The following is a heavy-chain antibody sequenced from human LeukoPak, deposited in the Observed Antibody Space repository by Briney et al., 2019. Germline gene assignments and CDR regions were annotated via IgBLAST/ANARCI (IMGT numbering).Heavy chain of an antibody. V-gene: IGHV4-34*01. Sequence: SETLSLTCAVYGGSFSGYYWSWIRQPPGKGLEWIGEINHSGSTNYNPSLKSRVTMSVDTSKNQFSLKLSSVTAADTAVYYCARGGPYSMVRGVNYYYYYMDVWGEGTTVTISS. J-gene: IGHJ6*03. CDR1: GGSFSGYY. CDR2: INHSGST. D-gene: IGHD3-10*01. CDR3: ARGGPYSMVRGVNYYYYYMDV.